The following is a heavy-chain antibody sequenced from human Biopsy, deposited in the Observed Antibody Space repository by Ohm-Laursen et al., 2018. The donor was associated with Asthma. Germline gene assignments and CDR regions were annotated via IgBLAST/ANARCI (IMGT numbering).Heavy chain of an antibody. CDR3: ASDFPKDYVRYNFQF. Sequence: GASVKVSCKISGYILTDLSMHWVRQAPGQGLEWMGGHDHEEGGTVNARRFQGRVTMTEDTSTDTAYMELSSLSSDDTAVYYCASDFPKDYVRYNFQFWGQGTLVTASS. J-gene: IGHJ4*02. D-gene: IGHD4-17*01. CDR2: HDHEEGGT. V-gene: IGHV1-24*01. CDR1: GYILTDLS.